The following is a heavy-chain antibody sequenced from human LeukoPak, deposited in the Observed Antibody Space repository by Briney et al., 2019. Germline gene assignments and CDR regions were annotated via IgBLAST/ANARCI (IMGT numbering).Heavy chain of an antibody. CDR1: GYTFTGYY. V-gene: IGHV1-2*02. CDR2: INPNSGGT. Sequence: GASVKVSCKASGYTFTGYYMHWVRQAPGQGLERMGWINPNSGGTNYAQKFQGRVTMTRDTSISTAYMELSRLRSDDTAVYYCARDEGRYCSGGSCRYPDYWGQGTLVTVSS. D-gene: IGHD2-15*01. J-gene: IGHJ4*02. CDR3: ARDEGRYCSGGSCRYPDY.